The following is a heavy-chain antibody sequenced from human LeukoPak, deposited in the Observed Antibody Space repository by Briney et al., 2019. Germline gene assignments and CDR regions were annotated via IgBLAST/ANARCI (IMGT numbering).Heavy chain of an antibody. CDR3: ARDRTKLIDY. Sequence: GGSQRLSCAASGFTFSSYSMDWVRKAPGKGLEWLSYITSSSGTIYYADSVKGRFTISRDNAKNSLYLQMNSLRDEDTAVYYCARDRTKLIDYWGQGTLVTVSS. V-gene: IGHV3-48*02. J-gene: IGHJ4*01. D-gene: IGHD1-14*01. CDR1: GFTFSSYS. CDR2: ITSSSGTI.